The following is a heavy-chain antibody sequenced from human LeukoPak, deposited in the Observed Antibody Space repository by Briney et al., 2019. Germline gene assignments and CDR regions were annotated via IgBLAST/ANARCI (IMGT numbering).Heavy chain of an antibody. CDR1: GGSINFYY. CDR2: IYYSGST. Sequence: SETLSLTCTVSGGSINFYYWSWIRQPPGKGLGWIGYIYYSGSTNYNPSLKSRVTISVDTSKNQFSLKLSSVTAADTAVYYCARFANWFDPWGQGTLVTVSS. J-gene: IGHJ5*02. CDR3: ARFANWFDP. V-gene: IGHV4-59*08.